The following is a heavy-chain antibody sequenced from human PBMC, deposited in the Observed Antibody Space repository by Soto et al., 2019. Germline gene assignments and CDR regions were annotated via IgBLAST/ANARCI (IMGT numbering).Heavy chain of an antibody. D-gene: IGHD6-13*01. CDR1: GGTFSSYA. Sequence: SVKVSCKASGGTFSSYAISWVRQAPGQGLEWMGGIIPIFGTANYAQKFQGRVTITADESTSTAYMELSSLRSEDTAVYYCARGPFIAAAGYYYGMDVWGQGTTVTVSS. J-gene: IGHJ6*02. CDR2: IIPIFGTA. V-gene: IGHV1-69*13. CDR3: ARGPFIAAAGYYYGMDV.